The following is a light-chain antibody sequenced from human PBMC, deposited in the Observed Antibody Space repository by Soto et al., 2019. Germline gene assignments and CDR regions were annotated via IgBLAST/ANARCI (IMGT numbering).Light chain of an antibody. Sequence: QSVLTQPPSASGTPGQRVTISCSGSSSSIASNTINWYQHLPGTAPKLLIYTSDQRPSGVPDRFSASKSGTSASLAISGLQSEDEADYYCAAWDDSLTGVVFGGGTQLTVL. J-gene: IGLJ3*02. CDR3: AAWDDSLTGVV. CDR1: SSSIASNT. CDR2: TSD. V-gene: IGLV1-44*01.